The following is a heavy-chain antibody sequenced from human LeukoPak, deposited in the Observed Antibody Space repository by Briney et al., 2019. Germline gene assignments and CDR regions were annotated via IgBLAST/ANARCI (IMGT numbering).Heavy chain of an antibody. V-gene: IGHV1-8*01. CDR2: MNPNSGNT. CDR1: EYTFTSYD. D-gene: IGHD3-10*01. Sequence: ASVKVSCKASEYTFTSYDINWVRQATGQGLEWMGWMNPNSGNTGYAQKFQGRVTMTRNTSISTAYMELSSLRSEDTAVYYCARDSSEDGSGRSWGQGTLVTVSS. J-gene: IGHJ5*02. CDR3: ARDSSEDGSGRS.